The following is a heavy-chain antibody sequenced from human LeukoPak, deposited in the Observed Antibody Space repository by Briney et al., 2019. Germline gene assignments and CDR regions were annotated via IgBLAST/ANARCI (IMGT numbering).Heavy chain of an antibody. V-gene: IGHV3-48*01. Sequence: GGSLRLSCAASGFTFSSYSMNWVRQAPGKGLEWVSYISSSSSTIYYADSVKGRFTISRDNAKNSLYLQMNSLRVEDTAVYYCASAPPGIAAYFDFWGRGTLVTVSS. J-gene: IGHJ4*02. CDR3: ASAPPGIAAYFDF. D-gene: IGHD6-13*01. CDR2: ISSSSSTI. CDR1: GFTFSSYS.